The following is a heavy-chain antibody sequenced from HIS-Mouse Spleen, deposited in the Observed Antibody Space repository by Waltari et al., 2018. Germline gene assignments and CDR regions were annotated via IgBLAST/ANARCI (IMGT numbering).Heavy chain of an antibody. CDR2: IKQDGSEK. J-gene: IGHJ4*02. V-gene: IGHV3-7*01. CDR1: GFTFRSYW. Sequence: EVQLVESGGGLVQPGGSLRLSCAASGFTFRSYWIRWVRQAPGKGLEWVANIKQDGSEKYYVDSVKGRFTISRDNAKNSLYLQMNSLRAEDTAVYYCARLTYYFDYWGQGTLVTVSS. CDR3: ARLTYYFDY. D-gene: IGHD3-9*01.